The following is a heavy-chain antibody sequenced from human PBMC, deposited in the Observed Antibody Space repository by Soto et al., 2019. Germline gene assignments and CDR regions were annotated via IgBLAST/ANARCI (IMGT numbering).Heavy chain of an antibody. CDR2: INHSGST. Sequence: SETLSLTCAVYGGSFSGYYWSWIRQPPGKGLEWIGEINHSGSTNYNPSLKSRVTISVDTSKNQFCLRLGSVTAADTAVYYCASYHYDYIWGSYRPDALDIWGQGTMVTVSS. D-gene: IGHD3-16*02. CDR1: GGSFSGYY. J-gene: IGHJ3*02. V-gene: IGHV4-34*01. CDR3: ASYHYDYIWGSYRPDALDI.